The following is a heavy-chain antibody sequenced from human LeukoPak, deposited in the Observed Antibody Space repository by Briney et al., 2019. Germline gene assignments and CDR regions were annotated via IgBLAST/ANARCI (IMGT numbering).Heavy chain of an antibody. CDR1: GITFDDYG. V-gene: IGHV3-74*01. J-gene: IGHJ4*02. CDR3: ARDDYGGIDY. Sequence: GGSLRLSCAASGITFDDYGMSWVRHAPGKGLVWVSRINSDGSSTSYADSVKGRFTISRDNAKNTLYLQMNSLRAEDTAVYYCARDDYGGIDYWGQGTLVTVSS. CDR2: INSDGSST. D-gene: IGHD4-23*01.